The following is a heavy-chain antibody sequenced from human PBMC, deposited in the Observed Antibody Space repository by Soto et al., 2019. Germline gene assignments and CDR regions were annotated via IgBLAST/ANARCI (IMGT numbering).Heavy chain of an antibody. D-gene: IGHD5-18*01. CDR3: ARGPDGTAMAT. CDR2: IIPIFVTA. J-gene: IGHJ5*02. CDR1: GHTFSSYA. V-gene: IGHV1-69*13. Sequence: SLKVSCNAAGHTFSSYAIIWVRQAPGQGLELMGGIIPIFVTANYAQKFQGRVTITADESTSTAYMELSSLRSEDTAVYYCARGPDGTAMATWAPGTLVTVSS.